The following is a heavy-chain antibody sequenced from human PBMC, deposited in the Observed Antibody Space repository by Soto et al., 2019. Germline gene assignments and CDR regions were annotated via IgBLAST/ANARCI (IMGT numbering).Heavy chain of an antibody. CDR1: GFSFSSAW. V-gene: IGHV3-15*01. Sequence: PGGSLRLSCAASGFSFSSAWMSWVRQTPEKGLEWVGRTKSKSDGGTTDYAAPVKGRFTISRDDSENTLYLQMNSLKTEDTAVYYCPTDRFYSPVDPWAQGTLVTVSS. CDR2: TKSKSDGGTT. J-gene: IGHJ5*02. CDR3: PTDRFYSPVDP. D-gene: IGHD4-4*01.